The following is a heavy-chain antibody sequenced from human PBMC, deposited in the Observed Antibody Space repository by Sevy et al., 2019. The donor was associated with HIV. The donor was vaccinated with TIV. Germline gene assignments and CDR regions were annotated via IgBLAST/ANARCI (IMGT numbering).Heavy chain of an antibody. CDR2: ITGGSSYI. CDR1: GFTFSSYT. Sequence: GGSLRLSCAASGFTFSSYTMNWVRQAPGKGLEWVSSITGGSSYIYYADSVKGRFTISRDNAKNSLYLQMNSLRAEDTAVYYCASLPNNYYDSSGYSGDDAFDIWGQGTMVTVSS. J-gene: IGHJ3*02. D-gene: IGHD3-22*01. V-gene: IGHV3-21*01. CDR3: ASLPNNYYDSSGYSGDDAFDI.